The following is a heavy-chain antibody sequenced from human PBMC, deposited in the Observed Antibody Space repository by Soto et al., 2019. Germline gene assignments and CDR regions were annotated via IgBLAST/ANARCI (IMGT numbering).Heavy chain of an antibody. D-gene: IGHD2-21*02. V-gene: IGHV1-69*12. CDR1: GGTFSSYA. J-gene: IGHJ5*02. CDR2: IIPIFGTA. CDR3: ADYCGGGGYSLLENWFDP. Sequence: QVQLVQSGAEVKKPGSSVKVSCKASGGTFSSYAISWVRQAPGQGLEWMGGIIPIFGTANYAQKFQGRVTITADESTSPAYMAPSSVRSEDTAVYYGADYCGGGGYSLLENWFDPWGQGTLVTVSS.